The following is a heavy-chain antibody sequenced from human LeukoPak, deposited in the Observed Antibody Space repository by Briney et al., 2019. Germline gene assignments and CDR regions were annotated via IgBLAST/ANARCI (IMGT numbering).Heavy chain of an antibody. V-gene: IGHV4-59*13. D-gene: IGHD3-3*01. CDR3: ARAFGDDDFWSGYYYYYYMDV. CDR2: FNYIGST. CDR1: VGSIRSNT. Sequence: TSETLSLTCTVSVGSIRSNTWSGIRRPPGKGLGGTGFFNYIGSTNYNPSLKSRVTISVDTSKNQFSLKLSSVTAADTAVYYCARAFGDDDFWSGYYYYYYMDVWGKGTTVTVSS. J-gene: IGHJ6*03.